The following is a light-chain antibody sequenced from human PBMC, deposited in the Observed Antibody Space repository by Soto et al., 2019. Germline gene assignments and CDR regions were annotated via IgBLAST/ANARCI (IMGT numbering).Light chain of an antibody. J-gene: IGLJ2*01. Sequence: QSVLTQPPSVSGAPGQRVTISCTGSSSNIGTGYDVHWYQQLPGTAPKLLIYGNINRPSGVPDRFSGSKSGTSASLAIIGLQAEDEADYYCQSYDSSLSGSRVFGGGTKLTVL. CDR1: SSNIGTGYD. CDR2: GNI. V-gene: IGLV1-40*01. CDR3: QSYDSSLSGSRV.